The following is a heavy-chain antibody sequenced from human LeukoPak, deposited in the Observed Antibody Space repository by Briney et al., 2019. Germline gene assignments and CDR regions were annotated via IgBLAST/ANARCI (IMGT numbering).Heavy chain of an antibody. Sequence: SETLSLTCTVSGGSISSSSYSWGWIRQPPGKGLEWIGSIYYSGSTYYNPSLKSRVTISVDTSKNQFSLKLSSVTAADTAVYYCARFNYDILTGYSGAIDAFDIWGQGTMVTVSS. V-gene: IGHV4-39*07. CDR3: ARFNYDILTGYSGAIDAFDI. D-gene: IGHD3-9*01. J-gene: IGHJ3*02. CDR2: IYYSGST. CDR1: GGSISSSSYS.